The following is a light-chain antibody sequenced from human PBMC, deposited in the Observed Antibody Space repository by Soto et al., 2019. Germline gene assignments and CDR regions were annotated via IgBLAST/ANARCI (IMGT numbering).Light chain of an antibody. CDR2: GAS. J-gene: IGKJ5*01. CDR1: QIVSSGY. Sequence: ENVLTQSPDTLSLSPGERATLSCRASQIVSSGYLAWYQQKPGQAPRLLIYGASSRATDIPDRFSGSGSRTEFTLTISRLEPEDFAVYYRQQYSTSPTFGEGTRLEIK. V-gene: IGKV3-20*01. CDR3: QQYSTSPT.